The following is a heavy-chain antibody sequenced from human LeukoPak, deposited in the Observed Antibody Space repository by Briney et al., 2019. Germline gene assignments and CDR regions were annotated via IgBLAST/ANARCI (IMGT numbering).Heavy chain of an antibody. Sequence: GGSLRLSCTASGFTFGAYAMSWVRQAPGKGLEWGGFIRSKVYGGSTENAASVKGRFTISRDDSKSIAYLQMNSLKTEDTAVYYCTRAGSSWDIDYWGQGTLVTVSS. J-gene: IGHJ4*02. CDR1: GFTFGAYA. D-gene: IGHD6-13*01. CDR3: TRAGSSWDIDY. CDR2: IRSKVYGGST. V-gene: IGHV3-49*04.